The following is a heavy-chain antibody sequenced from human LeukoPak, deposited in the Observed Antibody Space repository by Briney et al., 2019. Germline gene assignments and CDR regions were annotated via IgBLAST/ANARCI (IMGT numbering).Heavy chain of an antibody. CDR3: ARATDYYGSGSYLPLYYFYGMDV. Sequence: GGSLRLSCAASGVTFSRHAMHWVRQSPGKGLEWVAIISYYGSDEYIADSVKGRFSISRDNSRNTLDLQMHSLPTEDTALYYCARATDYYGSGSYLPLYYFYGMDVWGKGTAVIVSS. D-gene: IGHD3-10*01. V-gene: IGHV3-30*04. CDR2: ISYYGSDE. J-gene: IGHJ6*04. CDR1: GVTFSRHA.